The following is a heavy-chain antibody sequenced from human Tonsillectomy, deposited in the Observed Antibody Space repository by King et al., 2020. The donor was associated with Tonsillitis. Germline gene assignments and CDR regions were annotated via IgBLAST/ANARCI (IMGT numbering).Heavy chain of an antibody. D-gene: IGHD5-24*01. CDR3: ARDEVEGYNTHFDY. J-gene: IGHJ4*02. V-gene: IGHV3-48*01. CDR1: GFTFSSYS. Sequence: VQLVESGGGLVQPGGSLRLSCAASGFTFSSYSMNWVRQAPGKGLEWVSYISSSSSTIYYADSVKGRFTISRDNAKNSLYLQMNSLRAEDTAVYYCARDEVEGYNTHFDYWGQGSLVTVSS. CDR2: ISSSSSTI.